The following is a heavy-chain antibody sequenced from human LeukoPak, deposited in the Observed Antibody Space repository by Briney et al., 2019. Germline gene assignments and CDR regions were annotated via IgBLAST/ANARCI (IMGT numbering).Heavy chain of an antibody. CDR2: IRSKTYGGTT. D-gene: IGHD1-26*01. J-gene: IGHJ4*02. Sequence: PGGSLRLSCAASGFTFSDYYMSWVRQAPGKGLEWVGFIRSKTYGGTTEYAASVKGRFTISRDDSKSIAYLQMNSLKTEDTAVYYCIPAWDIVGATTPVGYWGQGTLVTVSS. V-gene: IGHV3-49*04. CDR3: IPAWDIVGATTPVGY. CDR1: GFTFSDYY.